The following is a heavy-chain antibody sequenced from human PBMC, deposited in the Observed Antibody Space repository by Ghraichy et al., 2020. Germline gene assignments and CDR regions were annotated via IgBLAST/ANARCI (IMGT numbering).Heavy chain of an antibody. CDR2: IYGDGSST. CDR1: GFTFSTYW. CDR3: ARDKTYGMDL. J-gene: IGHJ6*02. V-gene: IGHV3-74*01. Sequence: GGSLRLSCAASGFTFSTYWMHWVRQAPGKGLVWVSRIYGDGSSTTYADSVKGRFTISRDNAKNTLYLQMNSLRAEDTAVYYGARDKTYGMDLWGQGTTVTVSS.